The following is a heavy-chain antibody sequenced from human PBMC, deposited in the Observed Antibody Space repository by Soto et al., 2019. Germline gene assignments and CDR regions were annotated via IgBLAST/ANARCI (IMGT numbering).Heavy chain of an antibody. J-gene: IGHJ4*02. Sequence: EVQLVESGGGLVQPGGSLRLSCAASGFTFSSYSMNWVRQAPGKGLEWVSYISSSSSTIYYADSVKGRFTISRDNAKNSLYLQMNSLRAEDTAVYYCARDHTTLYYGSGSFRDWGQGTLVTVSS. V-gene: IGHV3-48*01. CDR1: GFTFSSYS. CDR2: ISSSSSTI. D-gene: IGHD3-10*01. CDR3: ARDHTTLYYGSGSFRD.